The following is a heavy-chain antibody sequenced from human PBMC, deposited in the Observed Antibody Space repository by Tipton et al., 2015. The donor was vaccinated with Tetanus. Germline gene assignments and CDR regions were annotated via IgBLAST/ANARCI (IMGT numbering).Heavy chain of an antibody. J-gene: IGHJ6*02. D-gene: IGHD3-16*01. CDR2: IYFEGST. CDR1: GGSISDKKYY. V-gene: IGHV4-39*07. Sequence: TLSLTCTVSGGSISDKKYYWGWIRQPPGKGLEWIASIYFEGSTYYNPSLKSRVTISVDTSKNQFSLRLSSVTAADTAVYYCARDHGITWGGMGYYYGMDVWGQGTTVTVSS. CDR3: ARDHGITWGGMGYYYGMDV.